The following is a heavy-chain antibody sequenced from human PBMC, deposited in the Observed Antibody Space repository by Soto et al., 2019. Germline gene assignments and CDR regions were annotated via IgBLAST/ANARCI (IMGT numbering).Heavy chain of an antibody. CDR2: INPKSGGT. J-gene: IGHJ5*02. CDR1: GYTFTVYY. Sequence: ASVKVSCKASGYTFTVYYMHWVRQAPGQGLEWMGWINPKSGGTMYPQKFQGRVTMTWDTSISTAYMALTRLRSDDTAVYYCAREDGTRNYDPNWFDPWGQGTLVTVSS. V-gene: IGHV1-2*02. CDR3: AREDGTRNYDPNWFDP. D-gene: IGHD1-7*01.